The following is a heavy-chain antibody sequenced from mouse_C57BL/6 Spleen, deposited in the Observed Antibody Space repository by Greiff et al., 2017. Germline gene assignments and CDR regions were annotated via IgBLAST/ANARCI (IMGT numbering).Heavy chain of an antibody. CDR3: AKRGDYDYDGYWYFDV. D-gene: IGHD2-4*01. CDR2: IDPSDSYT. CDR1: GYTFTSYW. J-gene: IGHJ1*03. V-gene: IGHV1-69*01. Sequence: QVQLQQPGAELVMPGASVKLSCKASGYTFTSYWMHWVKQRPGQGLEWIGEIDPSDSYTNYNQKFKGKSTLTVDKSSSTAYMQLSSLTSEVSAVYYGAKRGDYDYDGYWYFDVWGTGTTVTVSS.